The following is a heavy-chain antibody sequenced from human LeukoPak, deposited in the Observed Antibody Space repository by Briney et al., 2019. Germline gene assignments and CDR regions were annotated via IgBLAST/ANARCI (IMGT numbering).Heavy chain of an antibody. J-gene: IGHJ5*02. CDR3: ARVLMSMVRGVVSVNWFDP. CDR1: GGSLRSYY. Sequence: SETLSLTCTVSGGSLRSYYWNWIRQPPGKGLEWIGYISYSGSTNYNPSLRSRVTMSVDTSKNQFSLRLSSVTAADTAVYYCARVLMSMVRGVVSVNWFDPWGQGTLVTVSS. D-gene: IGHD3-10*01. CDR2: ISYSGST. V-gene: IGHV4-59*01.